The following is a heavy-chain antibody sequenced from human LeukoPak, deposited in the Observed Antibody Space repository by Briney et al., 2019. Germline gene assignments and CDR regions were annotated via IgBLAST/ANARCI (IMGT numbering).Heavy chain of an antibody. V-gene: IGHV4-59*02. CDR3: TRGHWGLQS. CDR2: IHHSGNS. CDR1: GASVTDYY. Sequence: PSETLSLTCTVSGASVTDYYWSWIRQSPGKGLEWISYIHHSGNSDYNPSLRSRVTTSLDTSKNQFSLNLISVTAADTAVYYCTRGHWGLQSWCQGTLVTVSS. J-gene: IGHJ5*02. D-gene: IGHD7-27*01.